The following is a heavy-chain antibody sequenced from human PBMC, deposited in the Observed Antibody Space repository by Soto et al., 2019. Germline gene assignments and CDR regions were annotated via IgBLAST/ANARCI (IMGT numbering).Heavy chain of an antibody. J-gene: IGHJ6*02. CDR1: GFTFSSYS. D-gene: IGHD5-12*01. CDR3: ASWVRDGYNSRYYGMDV. V-gene: IGHV3-21*01. Sequence: GGSLRLSCAASGFTFSSYSMNWVRQAPGKGLEWVSSISSSSSYIYYADSVKGRFTISRDNAKNSLYLQMNSLRAEDTAVYYCASWVRDGYNSRYYGMDVWGQGTTVT. CDR2: ISSSSSYI.